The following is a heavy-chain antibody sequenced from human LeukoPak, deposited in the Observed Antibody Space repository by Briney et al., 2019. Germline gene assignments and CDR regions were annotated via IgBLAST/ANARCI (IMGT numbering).Heavy chain of an antibody. CDR2: ISVSGANT. CDR3: AKEGSPPNFYDMDV. D-gene: IGHD6-19*01. V-gene: IGHV3-23*01. Sequence: GRSLRLSCAVYGFTFRTNAMSWVRQAPGKGLEWDSGISVSGANTYYADSVKGRFTISRDNSKNTLYVQMNSLRAEDTAVYYCAKEGSPPNFYDMDVWGKGATVTVSS. J-gene: IGHJ6*03. CDR1: GFTFRTNA.